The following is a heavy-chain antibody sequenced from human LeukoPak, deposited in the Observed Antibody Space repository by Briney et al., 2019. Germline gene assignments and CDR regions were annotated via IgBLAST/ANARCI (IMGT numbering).Heavy chain of an antibody. D-gene: IGHD6-19*01. V-gene: IGHV3-23*01. Sequence: GGSLRLSCAASGFTFNNYAMSWVRQAPGKGLEGVSAVVGGGGTTFYADSVRGRFTISRDNSRNTVYLQMNSLRGEDTAVYYCAKARLSTGWAYNDYWGQGTLVSVSS. CDR1: GFTFNNYA. CDR2: VVGGGGTT. J-gene: IGHJ4*02. CDR3: AKARLSTGWAYNDY.